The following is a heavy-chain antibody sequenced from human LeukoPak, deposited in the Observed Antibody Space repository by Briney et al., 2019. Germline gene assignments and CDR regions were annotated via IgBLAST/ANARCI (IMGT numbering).Heavy chain of an antibody. D-gene: IGHD6-6*01. V-gene: IGHV1-8*01. CDR1: GYTFTSYD. CDR2: MNPNSGKT. J-gene: IGHJ6*04. Sequence: ASVKVSCKASGYTFTSYDINWVRQATGQGLEWMGWMNPNSGKTGYAQKFQGRVTMTRNTSISTAYMELSSLRSEDTAVYYCARGGVLWPPIPYGSSFPPLLYYYYYGMDVWGKGTTVTVP. CDR3: ARGGVLWPPIPYGSSFPPLLYYYYYGMDV.